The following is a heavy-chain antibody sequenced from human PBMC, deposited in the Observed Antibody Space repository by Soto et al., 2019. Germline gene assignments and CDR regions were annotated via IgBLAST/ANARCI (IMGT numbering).Heavy chain of an antibody. CDR1: GFTFSSYA. CDR2: ISGSGGST. CDR3: ATYYGDYFTWFDP. V-gene: IGHV3-23*01. Sequence: GSLRLSCAASGFTFSSYAMSWVRQAPGKGLGWVSAISGSGGSTYYADSVKGRFTISRDNSKNTLYLQMNSLRAEDTAVYYCATYYGDYFTWFDPWGQGTLVTVSS. D-gene: IGHD4-17*01. J-gene: IGHJ5*02.